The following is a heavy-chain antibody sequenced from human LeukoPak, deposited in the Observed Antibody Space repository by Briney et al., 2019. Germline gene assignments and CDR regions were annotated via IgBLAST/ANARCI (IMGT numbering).Heavy chain of an antibody. CDR3: ASQGAYCSSTSCYAY. Sequence: GESLKISCKGSGYSFTSYWIGWVRQMPGKGLEWMGIIYPGDSDTRYSPSFQGQVTISADKSISTAYLRWSSLKASDTAMYYCASQGAYCSSTSCYAYWGQGTLVTVSS. V-gene: IGHV5-51*01. CDR1: GYSFTSYW. CDR2: IYPGDSDT. J-gene: IGHJ4*02. D-gene: IGHD2-2*01.